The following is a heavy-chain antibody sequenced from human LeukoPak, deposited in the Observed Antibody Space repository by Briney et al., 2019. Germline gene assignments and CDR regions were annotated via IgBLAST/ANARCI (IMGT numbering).Heavy chain of an antibody. J-gene: IGHJ4*02. CDR2: ISSSGTTI. CDR1: GFTFSDHY. V-gene: IGHV3-11*01. D-gene: IGHD4-17*01. Sequence: GGSLRLSCAASGFTFSDHYMTWIRQAPGKGLEWVSYISSSGTTIYYADSVKGRFTISRDNAKSSLYLQMNSLRAGDTAVYYCGRAFGGRDYGPYYFRYWGQETLVTVSS. CDR3: GRAFGGRDYGPYYFRY.